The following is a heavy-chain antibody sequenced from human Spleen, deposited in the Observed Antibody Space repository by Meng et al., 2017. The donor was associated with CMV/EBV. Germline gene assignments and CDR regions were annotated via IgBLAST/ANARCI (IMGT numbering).Heavy chain of an antibody. CDR3: AREHAMSASTDY. D-gene: IGHD2-2*01. J-gene: IGHJ4*02. V-gene: IGHV3-21*01. CDR2: ISSSSSYI. CDR1: GFSFSNYE. Sequence: GESLKISCAASGFSFSNYEMTWVRQAPGKGLEWVSSISSSSSYIYYADSVKGRFTISRDNAKNSLYLQMNSLRAEDTAVYYCAREHAMSASTDYWGQGTLVTVSS.